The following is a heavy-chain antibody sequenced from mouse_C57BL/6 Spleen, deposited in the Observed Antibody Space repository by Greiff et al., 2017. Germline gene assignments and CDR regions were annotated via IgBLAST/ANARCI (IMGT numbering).Heavy chain of an antibody. CDR3: ARGDYYDYDDSHWYFDV. V-gene: IGHV3-6*01. Sequence: EVQLQESGPGLVKPSQSLSLTCSVTGYSITSGYYWNWIRQFPGNKLEWMGYISYDGSNNYNPSLKNRISITRDTSKNQFFLKLNSVTTEDTATYYGARGDYYDYDDSHWYFDVWGTGTTVTVSS. CDR1: GYSITSGYY. CDR2: ISYDGSN. J-gene: IGHJ1*03. D-gene: IGHD2-4*01.